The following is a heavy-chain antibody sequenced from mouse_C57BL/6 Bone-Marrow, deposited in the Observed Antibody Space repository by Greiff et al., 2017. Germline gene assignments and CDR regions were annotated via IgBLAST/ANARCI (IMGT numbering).Heavy chain of an antibody. CDR2: IDPEDGET. V-gene: IGHV14-2*01. J-gene: IGHJ3*01. D-gene: IGHD2-5*01. CDR3: ARTYYSNYLAY. Sequence: EVQLQQSGAELVKPGASVKLSCTASGFNINDYYMHWVKQRTEQGLEWIGRIDPEDGETKYDPKFQGKATITADTSSNTAYLQLSSLTSEDASVYYCARTYYSNYLAYWGQGTLVTVSS. CDR1: GFNINDYY.